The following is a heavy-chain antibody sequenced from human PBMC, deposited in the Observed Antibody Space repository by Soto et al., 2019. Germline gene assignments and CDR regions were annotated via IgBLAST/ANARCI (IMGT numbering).Heavy chain of an antibody. J-gene: IGHJ4*02. CDR3: ARGPSPLAY. Sequence: QLQQSGPGLLKPSQTLSLTCAISGDSVSSNSAAWNWIRQSPSRGLEWLGRTYYRSKWYSYYAASVRGRSTIKADTSKNQFSLHLNSVTPQDTAVDYCARGPSPLAYWGRGTVVTVSS. V-gene: IGHV6-1*01. D-gene: IGHD6-6*01. CDR2: TYYRSKWYS. CDR1: GDSVSSNSAA.